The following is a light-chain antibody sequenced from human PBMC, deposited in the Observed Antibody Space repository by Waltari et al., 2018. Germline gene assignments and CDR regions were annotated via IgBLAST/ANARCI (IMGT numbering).Light chain of an antibody. CDR1: QDFNSN. CDR3: QQYDKWPYT. V-gene: IGKV3-15*01. CDR2: GAY. J-gene: IGKJ2*01. Sequence: EIVMTQSPATPSVSPGERATVSCRDSQDFNSNLAWYQQKQGQAPRVLIYGAYTMATGTPARFSGSASGTEFTLTISSLQSEDFAIYYCQQYDKWPYTFGQGTKLEIK.